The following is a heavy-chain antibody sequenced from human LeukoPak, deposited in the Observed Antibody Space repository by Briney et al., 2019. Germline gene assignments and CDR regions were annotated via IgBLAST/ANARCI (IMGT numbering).Heavy chain of an antibody. CDR3: ARELDYLDY. D-gene: IGHD4/OR15-4a*01. CDR1: GGSISSGSYY. CDR2: IYNIGST. V-gene: IGHV4-61*09. J-gene: IGHJ4*02. Sequence: SETLSLTCTVSGGSISSGSYYWSWIRQPAGKGLEWIGHIYNIGSTNYNPSLNSRVTISVDTSKNQFSLKLSFVTAADTAVYYCARELDYLDYWGQGTLVTVSS.